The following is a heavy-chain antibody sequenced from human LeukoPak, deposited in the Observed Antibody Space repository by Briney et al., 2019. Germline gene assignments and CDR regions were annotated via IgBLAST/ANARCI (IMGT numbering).Heavy chain of an antibody. D-gene: IGHD2-2*03. CDR1: GGSFSGYY. J-gene: IGHJ6*02. V-gene: IGHV4-34*01. Sequence: KPSETLSLTCAVYGGSFSGYYCTGIRQPPRKGLEWIGEINHSRSTHYNPYLKSRVTISVDTSNNQFSLKLSSVTVADTAVYYCVDSKYVMDVWGQGTTVTVSS. CDR3: VDSKYVMDV. CDR2: INHSRST.